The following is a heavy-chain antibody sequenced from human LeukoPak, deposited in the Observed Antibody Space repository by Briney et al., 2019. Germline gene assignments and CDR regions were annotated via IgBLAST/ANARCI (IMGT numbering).Heavy chain of an antibody. V-gene: IGHV1-2*02. CDR1: GYTFTGYY. CDR3: AREATVVAAGTAGINFDH. Sequence: ASVKVSCKASGYTFTGYYMHWVRQAPGQGLEWMGWINPNSGGTHFAQNFQDRVTLTRETSKTTASVELSRLKSDDTAIYYCAREATVVAAGTAGINFDHWGQGTVVTVSS. D-gene: IGHD6-13*01. J-gene: IGHJ4*02. CDR2: INPNSGGT.